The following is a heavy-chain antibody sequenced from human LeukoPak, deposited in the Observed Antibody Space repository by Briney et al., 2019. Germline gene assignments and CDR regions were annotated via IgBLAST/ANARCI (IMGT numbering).Heavy chain of an antibody. CDR3: ARDVHGDYGSGWFDP. Sequence: GALVKVSCKTSGGTFNNSAISWVRQAPGQGLEWLGGIMPLFGTAGYAQKFQGRVTITKDVSTRTVYLELTSLTSDDTAVYYCARDVHGDYGSGWFDPWGQGTLVSVSS. D-gene: IGHD4-17*01. J-gene: IGHJ5*02. V-gene: IGHV1-69*05. CDR1: GGTFNNSA. CDR2: IMPLFGTA.